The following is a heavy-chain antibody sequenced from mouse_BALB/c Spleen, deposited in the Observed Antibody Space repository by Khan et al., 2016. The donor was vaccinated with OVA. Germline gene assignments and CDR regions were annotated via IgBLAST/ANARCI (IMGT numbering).Heavy chain of an antibody. Sequence: ESGPGLVKPSQSLSLTCTVTGYSITSDFAWNWVRQFPGNKLEWMGYLSFSGSTSYDPSLKSRLSITRDTSKNQFFLQLSSVTTEDTATDYCIRSVYYAYAYAMDYWGQGTSVTVSS. J-gene: IGHJ4*01. CDR2: LSFSGST. CDR3: IRSVYYAYAYAMDY. V-gene: IGHV3-2*02. CDR1: GYSITSDFA. D-gene: IGHD2-2*01.